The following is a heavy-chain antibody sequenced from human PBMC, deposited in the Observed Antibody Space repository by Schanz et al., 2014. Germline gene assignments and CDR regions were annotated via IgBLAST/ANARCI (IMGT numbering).Heavy chain of an antibody. CDR1: RLNFNNAW. CDR3: ARDRGSAVGYQYYGMDV. D-gene: IGHD3-22*01. J-gene: IGHJ6*02. CDR2: ISYEGSKK. V-gene: IGHV3-30*03. Sequence: VQLEESGGGLVKPGGSLKLSCAASRLNFNNAWMHWVRQAPGKGLEWVAVISYEGSKKYYPDSVQGRFTISRDNSKNTVYLQMNSLRAEDTALYYCARDRGSAVGYQYYGMDVWGQGALVTVSS.